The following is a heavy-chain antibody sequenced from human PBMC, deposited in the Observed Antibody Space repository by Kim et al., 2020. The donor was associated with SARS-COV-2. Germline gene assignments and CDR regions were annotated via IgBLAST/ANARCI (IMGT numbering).Heavy chain of an antibody. D-gene: IGHD3-9*01. J-gene: IGHJ4*02. V-gene: IGHV4-59*01. Sequence: KSRATISVDTSKNQFSLQLSSVTAADTAVYYCARTYYDILTGYYPYYFDYWGQGTLVTVSS. CDR3: ARTYYDILTGYYPYYFDY.